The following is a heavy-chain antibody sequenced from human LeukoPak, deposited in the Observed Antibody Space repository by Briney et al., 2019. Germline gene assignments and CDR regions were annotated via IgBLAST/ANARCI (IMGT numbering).Heavy chain of an antibody. Sequence: GGSLRLSCAASGFSFSTYAMSWVRQAPGRGLEWVSSITGSGGSTYYADSVKGRVTVSRDNSKSTLYLQMNSLRAEDMAVYYCAKSSYYDSSGYYREYYFDYWGQGTLVTVSS. CDR1: GFSFSTYA. CDR2: ITGSGGST. D-gene: IGHD3-22*01. V-gene: IGHV3-23*01. CDR3: AKSSYYDSSGYYREYYFDY. J-gene: IGHJ4*02.